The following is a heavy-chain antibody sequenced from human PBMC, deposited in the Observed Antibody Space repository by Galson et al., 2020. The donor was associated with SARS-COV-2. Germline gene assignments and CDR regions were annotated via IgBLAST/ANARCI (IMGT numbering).Heavy chain of an antibody. CDR2: MNPNSGNT. CDR1: GYTFTSYD. J-gene: IGHJ6*02. V-gene: IGHV1-8*02. D-gene: IGHD2-2*01. Sequence: ASVKVSCKASGYTFTSYDINWVRQATGQGLEWMGWMNPNSGNTGYAQKFQGRVTMTRNTSISTAYMELSSLRSEDTAVYYCARGHCSSTSCYGGYYYYGMDVWGQGTTVTVS. CDR3: ARGHCSSTSCYGGYYYYGMDV.